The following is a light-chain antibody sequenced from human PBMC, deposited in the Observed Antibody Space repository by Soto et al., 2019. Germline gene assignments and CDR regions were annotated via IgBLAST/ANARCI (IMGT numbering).Light chain of an antibody. J-gene: IGLJ3*02. V-gene: IGLV1-40*01. Sequence: QSVLTQPPSVSVAPGRRVTLSCTGSSSNIGAGYDVHWYQQLPGTAPKLLIYGNSNRHSGVPDRFSGSKSGTAASLAITGVEAEDEDDYYCQSYDSSLGGSVFGGGTKVTVL. CDR1: SSNIGAGYD. CDR3: QSYDSSLGGSV. CDR2: GNS.